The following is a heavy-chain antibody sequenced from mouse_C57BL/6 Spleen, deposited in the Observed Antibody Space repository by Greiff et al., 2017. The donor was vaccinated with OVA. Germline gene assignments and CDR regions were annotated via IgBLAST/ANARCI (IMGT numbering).Heavy chain of an antibody. D-gene: IGHD1-1*01. Sequence: EVKLPESGPGLVKPSQSLSLTCSVTGYSITSGYYWNWIRQFPGNKLEWMGYISYDGSNNYNPSLQNRISITRDTSKNQFFLKLNSVTTEDTATYYCARDYGSSFYFDYWGQGTTLTVSS. J-gene: IGHJ2*01. CDR2: ISYDGSN. CDR1: GYSITSGYY. CDR3: ARDYGSSFYFDY. V-gene: IGHV3-6*01.